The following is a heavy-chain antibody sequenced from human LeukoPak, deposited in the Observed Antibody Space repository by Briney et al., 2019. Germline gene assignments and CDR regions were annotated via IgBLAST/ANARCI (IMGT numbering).Heavy chain of an antibody. D-gene: IGHD1-1*01. CDR2: ISASGSNI. V-gene: IGHV3-48*01. Sequence: GGSLRLSCAASGFPFSSYSMNWVRQAPGKGLEWVSYISASGSNIYYLDSVKGRFTVSRDNAMNSLFLQMDRPRAEDTAVYYCVRVKGTYFDFWGQGTLVTVPS. CDR3: VRVKGTYFDF. CDR1: GFPFSSYS. J-gene: IGHJ4*02.